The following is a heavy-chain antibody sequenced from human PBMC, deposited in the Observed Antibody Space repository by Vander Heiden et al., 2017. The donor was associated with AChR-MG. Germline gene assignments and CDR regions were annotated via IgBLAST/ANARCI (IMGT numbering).Heavy chain of an antibody. CDR3: AKWVVVVPAAAYYYYGMDV. J-gene: IGHJ6*02. D-gene: IGHD2-2*01. CDR2: ISGSGGST. CDR1: GFTFSSYA. Sequence: EVQLLESGGGLVPPGGSLRLSCAAPGFTFSSYAMGWVRQAQGKGMEWVSAISGSGGSTYYADSVKGRFTISRDNSKNTLYLQMNSLRAEDTAAYYCAKWVVVVPAAAYYYYGMDVWGQGTTVTVSS. V-gene: IGHV3-23*01.